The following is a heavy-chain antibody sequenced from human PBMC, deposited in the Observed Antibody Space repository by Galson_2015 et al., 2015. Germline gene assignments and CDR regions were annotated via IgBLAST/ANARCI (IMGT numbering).Heavy chain of an antibody. V-gene: IGHV3-48*03. CDR2: IRSSGSTI. D-gene: IGHD2-8*01. CDR1: GFTFSSYE. J-gene: IGHJ5*02. CDR3: ARDVRYCTNGVCPTSGS. Sequence: SLRLSCAASGFTFSSYEMNWVRQAPGKGLEWVSYIRSSGSTIYYADSVKGRFTISRDNAKNSLYLQMNSLRVEDTAVYYCARDVRYCTNGVCPTSGSWGQGTLVTVSS.